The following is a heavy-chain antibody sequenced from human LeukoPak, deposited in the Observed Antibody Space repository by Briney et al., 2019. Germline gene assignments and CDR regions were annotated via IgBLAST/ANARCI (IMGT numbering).Heavy chain of an antibody. V-gene: IGHV4-59*01. J-gene: IGHJ4*02. CDR1: GGSISSYY. D-gene: IGHD2-21*02. Sequence: ASESLSLTCTVSGGSISSYYWSWIRQPPGKGLEWIGYIYYSGTTKYNPSLKSRVTISVDTSKNQISLKLSSVTAADTAVYYCARDVLAYCGGDCYSGYFDYWGQGTLGTVSS. CDR3: ARDVLAYCGGDCYSGYFDY. CDR2: IYYSGTT.